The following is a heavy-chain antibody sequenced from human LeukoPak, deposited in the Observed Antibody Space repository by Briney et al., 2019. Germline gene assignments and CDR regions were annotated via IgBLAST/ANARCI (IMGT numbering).Heavy chain of an antibody. CDR2: ISPYNGNT. CDR3: ARDGAAYSGSYEGFDP. V-gene: IGHV1-18*01. D-gene: IGHD3-16*01. Sequence: ASVKVSCKASGYSFTTYGITWVRQAPGQGLEWMGYISPYNGNTNSAQSLQGRFTMTTDTSANIAYMELRSLTSADTAVYYCARDGAAYSGSYEGFDPWGQGTQVTVSS. CDR1: GYSFTTYG. J-gene: IGHJ5*02.